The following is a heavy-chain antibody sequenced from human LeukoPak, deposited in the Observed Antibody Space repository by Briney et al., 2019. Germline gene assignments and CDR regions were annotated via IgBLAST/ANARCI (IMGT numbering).Heavy chain of an antibody. V-gene: IGHV3-64*01. CDR2: LSSNGGWT. CDR1: GFTFSSYT. J-gene: IGHJ4*02. CDR3: ARDGGYDNSGYNYLDY. D-gene: IGHD3-22*01. Sequence: GGSLRLSCAASGFTFSSYTMHWVRQAPGKGLDYVSGLSSNGGWTYCANSVKGRFTISRDNSKNTLYLQMGSLRAEDMAVYYCARDGGYDNSGYNYLDYWGQGTLVTVSS.